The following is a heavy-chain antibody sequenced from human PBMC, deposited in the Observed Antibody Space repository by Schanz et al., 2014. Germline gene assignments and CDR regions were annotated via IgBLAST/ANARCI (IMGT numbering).Heavy chain of an antibody. Sequence: EVQLLESGGGLVEPGGSLRLSCAASGFSFSSYAMGWVRQARGKGLEWVSAMNESHSTIYYADSVRGRFTISRDNAENTLFLQMNSLRAEDTAVYYCARIGGSVFDYWAQGTLGTVSS. J-gene: IGHJ4*02. V-gene: IGHV3-23*01. CDR2: MNESHSTI. CDR3: ARIGGSVFDY. CDR1: GFSFSSYA. D-gene: IGHD3-10*01.